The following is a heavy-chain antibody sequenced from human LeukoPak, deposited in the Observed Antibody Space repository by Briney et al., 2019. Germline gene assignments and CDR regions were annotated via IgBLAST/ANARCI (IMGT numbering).Heavy chain of an antibody. V-gene: IGHV1-8*01. J-gene: IGHJ6*02. CDR1: GYTFTSYD. CDR3: ARSWPHYYYYGMDV. Sequence: GASVKVSCKASGYTFTSYDINWVRQATGQGLEWMGWMNPNSGNTGYAQKFQGRVIMTRNTSISTAYMEPSSLRSEDTAVYYCARSWPHYYYYGMDVWGQGTTVTVSS. CDR2: MNPNSGNT.